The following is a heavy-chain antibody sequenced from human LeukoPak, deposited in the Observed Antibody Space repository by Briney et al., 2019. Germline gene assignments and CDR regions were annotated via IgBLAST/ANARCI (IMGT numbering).Heavy chain of an antibody. CDR1: GFIFSDYS. Sequence: GGSLRLSCATTGFIFSDYSMSWVRQAPGKGLEWLSFISTSSNTTYYADSVKGRFTISRDNAKNSLYLQMNSLRAEDTAVYYCARDAGPPGDGDLCFDYWGQGTLVTVSS. CDR2: ISTSSNTT. V-gene: IGHV3-48*04. D-gene: IGHD4-17*01. J-gene: IGHJ4*02. CDR3: ARDAGPPGDGDLCFDY.